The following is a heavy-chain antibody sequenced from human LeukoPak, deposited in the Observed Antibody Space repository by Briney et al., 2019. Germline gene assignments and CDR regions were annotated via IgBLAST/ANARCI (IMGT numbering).Heavy chain of an antibody. J-gene: IGHJ2*01. D-gene: IGHD6-19*01. Sequence: ASVKVSCKASGYTFTSYDINWVRQATGQGLEWMGWMNPNSGNTGYAQKFQGRVTMTRDTSISTACMELSSLRSEDTAVYYCARGRGQWLARGTNWYFDLWGRGTLVTVSS. V-gene: IGHV1-8*01. CDR2: MNPNSGNT. CDR1: GYTFTSYD. CDR3: ARGRGQWLARGTNWYFDL.